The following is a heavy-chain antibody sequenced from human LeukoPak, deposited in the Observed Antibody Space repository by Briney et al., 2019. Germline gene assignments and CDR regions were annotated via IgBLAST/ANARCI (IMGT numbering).Heavy chain of an antibody. CDR1: GFTFSSYA. CDR2: ISYDGSNK. CDR3: ARDKSDFWSETNWFDP. V-gene: IGHV3-30-3*01. Sequence: GGSLRLSCAASGFTFSSYAMHWVRQAPGKGLEWVAVISYDGSNKYYADSVKGRFTISRDNAKNSLYLQMNSLRAEDTAVYYCARDKSDFWSETNWFDPWGQGTLVTVSS. D-gene: IGHD3-3*01. J-gene: IGHJ5*02.